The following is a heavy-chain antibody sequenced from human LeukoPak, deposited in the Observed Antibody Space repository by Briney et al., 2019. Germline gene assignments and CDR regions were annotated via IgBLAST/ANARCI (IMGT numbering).Heavy chain of an antibody. CDR1: GFTFSSYG. CDR2: ISGSGGST. V-gene: IGHV3-23*01. CDR3: AKRGGSSGYYFDY. D-gene: IGHD3-22*01. J-gene: IGHJ4*02. Sequence: GGTLRLSCAASGFTFSSYGMSWVRQAPGKGLEWVSAISGSGGSTYYADSVKGRSTISRDNSKNTLYLQMNSLRAEDTAVYYCAKRGGSSGYYFDYWGQGTLVTVSS.